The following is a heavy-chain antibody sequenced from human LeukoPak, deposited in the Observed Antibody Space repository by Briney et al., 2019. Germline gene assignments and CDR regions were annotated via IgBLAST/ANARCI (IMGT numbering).Heavy chain of an antibody. CDR3: AKPSNYYGSATDAFDF. CDR1: ADSISSGTYY. CDR2: IYYSGST. J-gene: IGHJ3*01. Sequence: SETLSLTCTVSADSISSGTYYWGWIRQPPGKGLEWIGNIYYSGSTYYNPSLKSRVTISVDTSKNHFSLKLNSVTAADTAVYYCAKPSNYYGSATDAFDFWGQGTMVTVSS. D-gene: IGHD3-10*01. V-gene: IGHV4-39*07.